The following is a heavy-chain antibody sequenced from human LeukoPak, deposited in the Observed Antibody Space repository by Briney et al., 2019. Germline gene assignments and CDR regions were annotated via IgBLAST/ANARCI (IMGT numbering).Heavy chain of an antibody. V-gene: IGHV4-61*01. D-gene: IGHD3-9*01. Sequence: AETLSLTCTLSVRSVSSGSYYGSWIRQPPAKGLVWYVYIYYSVSTNYHPSLKSRVSISVDTSKNQFSLKLISVTAADTAVYYCASLLTGYLGNWFDPWGQGTLVTVSS. CDR3: ASLLTGYLGNWFDP. CDR2: IYYSVST. J-gene: IGHJ5*02. CDR1: VRSVSSGSYY.